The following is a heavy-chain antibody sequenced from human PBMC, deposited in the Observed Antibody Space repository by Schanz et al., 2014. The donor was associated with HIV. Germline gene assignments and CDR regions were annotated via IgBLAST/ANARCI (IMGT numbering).Heavy chain of an antibody. V-gene: IGHV3-33*05. CDR1: GFTFRSYG. Sequence: QVQLVESGGGVVQPGRSLRLSCAASGFTFRSYGMHWVRQAPGKGLEWLAVTSSDGSGKFYVDSVKGRFTISRDNSKNTLFLQMNSLRAEDTAVYYCARALGRFRLYHLDYWGQGTLVTVSS. J-gene: IGHJ4*02. CDR3: ARALGRFRLYHLDY. CDR2: TSSDGSGK. D-gene: IGHD3-16*01.